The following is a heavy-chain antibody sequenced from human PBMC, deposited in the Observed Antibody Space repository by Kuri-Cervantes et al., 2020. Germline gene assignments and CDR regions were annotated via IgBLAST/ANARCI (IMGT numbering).Heavy chain of an antibody. CDR1: GGSVSSGSYY. Sequence: GSLRLSCTVSGGSVSSGSYYWSWIRQPPGKGLEWIGYIYYSGSTNYNPSLKSRVTISVDTSKNQFSLKLSSVTAADTAVYYCAREMTQNWGSLYFQHYYYYGMDVWGQGTTVTVSS. J-gene: IGHJ6*02. V-gene: IGHV4-61*01. CDR3: AREMTQNWGSLYFQHYYYYGMDV. D-gene: IGHD7-27*01. CDR2: IYYSGST.